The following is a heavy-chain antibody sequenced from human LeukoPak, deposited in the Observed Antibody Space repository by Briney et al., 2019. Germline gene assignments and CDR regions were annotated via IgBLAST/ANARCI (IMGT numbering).Heavy chain of an antibody. CDR1: GYTFTSYD. J-gene: IGHJ6*03. D-gene: IGHD6-13*01. CDR2: MNPNSGNT. V-gene: IGHV1-8*01. CDR3: ARRYSRYYYMDV. Sequence: ASVKVSCKASGYTFTSYDINWVRQATGQGLEWMGWMNPNSGNTGYAQKFQGRVTMTRNTSISTAYMELSSLGSEDTAVYYCARRYSRYYYMDVWGKGTTVTVSS.